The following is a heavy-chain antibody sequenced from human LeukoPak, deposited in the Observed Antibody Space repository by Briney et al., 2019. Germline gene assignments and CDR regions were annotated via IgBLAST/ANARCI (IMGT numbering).Heavy chain of an antibody. CDR1: GFTFSSYG. CDR2: IWYDGSNK. D-gene: IGHD3-16*01. CDR3: ARGGGLDV. Sequence: PGGFLRLSCAASGFTFSSYGMHWVRQAPGKGLEWVAVIWYDGSNKYYADSVKGRFTISRDNSKNTLYLQMSGLRAEDTAVYFCARGGGLDVWGQGATVTVSS. J-gene: IGHJ6*02. V-gene: IGHV3-33*01.